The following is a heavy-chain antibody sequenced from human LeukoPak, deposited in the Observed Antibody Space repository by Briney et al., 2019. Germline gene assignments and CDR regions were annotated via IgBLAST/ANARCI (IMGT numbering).Heavy chain of an antibody. J-gene: IGHJ6*02. D-gene: IGHD6-6*01. Sequence: PSETLSLTCTVSGGSISSYYWSWIRQPPGKGLEWIGYIYYSGSTNYNPSLKSRVTISVDTSKNQFSLKLSSVTAADTAVYYCASLQLASYYYYYGMDVWGQGTTVTVSS. CDR2: IYYSGST. V-gene: IGHV4-59*01. CDR1: GGSISSYY. CDR3: ASLQLASYYYYYGMDV.